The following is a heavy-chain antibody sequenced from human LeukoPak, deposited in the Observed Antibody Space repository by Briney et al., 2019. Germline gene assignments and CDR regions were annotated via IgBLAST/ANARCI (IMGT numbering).Heavy chain of an antibody. CDR1: GFTFSSYG. D-gene: IGHD1-26*01. V-gene: IGHV3-7*03. J-gene: IGHJ4*02. Sequence: GGSLRLSCAASGFTFSSYGMSWVRQAPGKGLEWVANIKQDGSEKYYVDSVKGRFTISRDNAKNSLYLQMNSLRAEDTAVYYCARVGSYYFRYFDYWGQGTLITVSS. CDR2: IKQDGSEK. CDR3: ARVGSYYFRYFDY.